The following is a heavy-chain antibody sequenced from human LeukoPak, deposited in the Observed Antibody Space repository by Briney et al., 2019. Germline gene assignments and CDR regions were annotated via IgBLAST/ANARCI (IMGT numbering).Heavy chain of an antibody. J-gene: IGHJ4*02. D-gene: IGHD4-23*01. CDR2: IKQDGSEK. CDR1: GFTFSSYW. V-gene: IGHV3-7*01. CDR3: ARPFDYGGNGRYYFDY. Sequence: PGGSLRLSCAASGFTFSSYWMSWVRQAPGKGLEWVANIKQDGSEKYCVVSVKGRFTISRDNAKNSLYLQMNSLRAEDTAVYYCARPFDYGGNGRYYFDYWGQGTLVTVSS.